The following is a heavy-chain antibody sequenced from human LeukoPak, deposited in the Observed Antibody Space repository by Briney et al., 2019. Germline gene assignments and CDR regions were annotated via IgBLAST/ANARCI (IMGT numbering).Heavy chain of an antibody. CDR3: AKGYGGNYYWYFDY. V-gene: IGHV3-21*01. CDR1: GFTFTSYS. J-gene: IGHJ4*02. Sequence: GGSLRLSCAASGFTFTSYSMNWVRQAPGKGLEWVSSISSSSSYIYYADSVKGRFTISRDNAKNSLYLQMNSLRAEDTAVYYCAKGYGGNYYWYFDYWGQGTLVTVSS. CDR2: ISSSSSYI. D-gene: IGHD1-7*01.